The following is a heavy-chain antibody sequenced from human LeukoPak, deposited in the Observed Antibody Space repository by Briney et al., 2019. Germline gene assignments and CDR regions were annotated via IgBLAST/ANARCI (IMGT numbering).Heavy chain of an antibody. CDR2: IRYDGSNK. CDR3: AKDLFGYCSSTSCYNGFDY. V-gene: IGHV3-30*02. CDR1: GFTFSSYG. Sequence: PGGSLRLSCAASGFTFSSYGMHWVRQAPGKGLEWVAFIRYDGSNKYYADSVKGRFTISRDNSKNTLYLQMNSLRAEDTAVYYCAKDLFGYCSSTSCYNGFDYWGQGTLVAVSS. J-gene: IGHJ4*02. D-gene: IGHD2-2*02.